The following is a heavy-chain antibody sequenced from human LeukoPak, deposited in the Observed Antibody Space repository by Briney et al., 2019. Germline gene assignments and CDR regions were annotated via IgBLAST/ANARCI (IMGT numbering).Heavy chain of an antibody. CDR2: ISWNSGSI. D-gene: IGHD2-2*01. CDR3: AKGGYQLSNRQYY. V-gene: IGHV3-9*01. CDR1: GFTFGDYA. J-gene: IGHJ4*02. Sequence: PPGGSLRLSCAASGFTFGDYAMHWVRQAPGKGLEWVSGISWNSGSIGYADSVKGRFTISRDNAKNSLYLQMNSLRAEDTALYYCAKGGYQLSNRQYYWGQGTLVTVSS.